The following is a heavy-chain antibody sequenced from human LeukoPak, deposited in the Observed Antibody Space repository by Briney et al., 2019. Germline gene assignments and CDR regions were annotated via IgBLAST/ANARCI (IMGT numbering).Heavy chain of an antibody. Sequence: ASVKVSCKASGYTFTGYYMHWVRQAPGQGLEWMGWINPNSGGTNYAQKFQGWVTMTRDTSISTAYMELSRLRSDDTAVYYCARENRDSSSWNQAVDFDYWGQGTLVTVSS. V-gene: IGHV1-2*04. D-gene: IGHD6-13*01. CDR3: ARENRDSSSWNQAVDFDY. CDR1: GYTFTGYY. J-gene: IGHJ4*02. CDR2: INPNSGGT.